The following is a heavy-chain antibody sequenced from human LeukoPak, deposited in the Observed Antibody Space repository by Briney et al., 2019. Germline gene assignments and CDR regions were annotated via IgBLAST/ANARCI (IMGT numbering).Heavy chain of an antibody. Sequence: GGSLRLSCAASGFTFSSYSMNWVRQAPGKGLEWVSSISSSSSYIYYADSVKGRFTISRDNARNSLYLQMNSLRAEDTAVYYCASLSASFAFDIWGQGTMVTVSS. J-gene: IGHJ3*02. CDR3: ASLSASFAFDI. D-gene: IGHD3-16*02. V-gene: IGHV3-21*01. CDR2: ISSSSSYI. CDR1: GFTFSSYS.